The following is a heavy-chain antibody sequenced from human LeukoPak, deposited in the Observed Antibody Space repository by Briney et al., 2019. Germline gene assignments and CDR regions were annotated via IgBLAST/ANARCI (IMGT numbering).Heavy chain of an antibody. V-gene: IGHV5-51*01. J-gene: IGHJ4*02. D-gene: IGHD3-22*01. CDR2: IYPGDSDT. CDR3: ARGGQDSSGYYYFLGY. CDR1: GYSFTRYW. Sequence: PGESLEISCKGSGYSFTRYWIAWVRQMPGKGLECMGIIYPGDSDTRYSPSFQGQVTISADKSISTAYLQWSSLKASDTAMYYCARGGQDSSGYYYFLGYWGQGTLVTVSS.